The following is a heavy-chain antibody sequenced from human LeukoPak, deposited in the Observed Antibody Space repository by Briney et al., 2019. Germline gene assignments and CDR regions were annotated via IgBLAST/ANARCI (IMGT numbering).Heavy chain of an antibody. Sequence: SETLSLTCAVSGYSISNGYQWAWIRQPPGKTLEWIGSIYYSGSAHYNPSLKSRVTISVDTSNNHFSLRLSSVTAADTAVYYCARDPRWLTPDCTSTSCYENYFDPWGQGTLVTVSS. J-gene: IGHJ5*02. CDR2: IYYSGSA. CDR3: ARDPRWLTPDCTSTSCYENYFDP. V-gene: IGHV4-38-2*02. CDR1: GYSISNGYQ. D-gene: IGHD2-2*01.